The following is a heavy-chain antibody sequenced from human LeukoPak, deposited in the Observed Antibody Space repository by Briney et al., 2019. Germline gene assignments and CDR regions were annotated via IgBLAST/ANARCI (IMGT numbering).Heavy chain of an antibody. D-gene: IGHD3-22*01. CDR1: GGSITSYY. Sequence: PSETLSLTCNVSGGSITSYYWNWIRQSPGKGLEWIGYIYYTGSTTSNPSLKSRLTISLDTSKKQFSLKLSSVTAADTAIYYCASSYFYDGNRYFDYWGQGALVTVSS. CDR2: IYYTGST. CDR3: ASSYFYDGNRYFDY. J-gene: IGHJ4*02. V-gene: IGHV4-59*08.